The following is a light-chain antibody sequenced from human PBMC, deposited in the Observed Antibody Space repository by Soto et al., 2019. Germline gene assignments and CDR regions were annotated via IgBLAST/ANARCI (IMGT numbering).Light chain of an antibody. CDR1: QSIGTW. J-gene: IGKJ1*01. Sequence: DIQMTQSPSTLSASVGDRVTITCRASQSIGTWLAWYQQKPGEPPNLLIYDASSLQSGVPSRFRGSGSGTEITLTISSLQPDDFATYYCKEYDTYWPFGQGTKVDI. CDR2: DAS. CDR3: KEYDTYWP. V-gene: IGKV1-5*01.